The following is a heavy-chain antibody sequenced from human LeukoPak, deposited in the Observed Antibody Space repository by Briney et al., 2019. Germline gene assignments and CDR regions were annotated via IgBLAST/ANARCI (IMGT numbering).Heavy chain of an antibody. CDR3: AKAYYSDTARYNYYYGLDV. D-gene: IGHD5-18*01. Sequence: GGSLRLSCAASGFTFSGYAMTWVRQAPGKGLEWVSAISGNGRSTFYADSVKGRFTISRDNSKNTLYLQMNSLRAEDTAVYYYAKAYYSDTARYNYYYGLDVWGQGTTVTVSS. J-gene: IGHJ6*02. V-gene: IGHV3-23*01. CDR2: ISGNGRST. CDR1: GFTFSGYA.